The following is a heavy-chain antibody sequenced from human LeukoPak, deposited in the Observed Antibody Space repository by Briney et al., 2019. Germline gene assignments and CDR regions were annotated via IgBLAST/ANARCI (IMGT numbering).Heavy chain of an antibody. CDR2: ISSSGSTI. V-gene: IGHV3-48*03. CDR1: GFTFSSYE. Sequence: GGSLRLSCAASGFTFSSYEMNWVRQAPGKGLEWVSYISSSGSTIYYADSVKGRFTISRDSAKNSLYLQMNSLRAEDTAVYYCARDRGSRPYFHDGMDVWGQGTTVTVSS. CDR3: ARDRGSRPYFHDGMDV. D-gene: IGHD1-26*01. J-gene: IGHJ6*02.